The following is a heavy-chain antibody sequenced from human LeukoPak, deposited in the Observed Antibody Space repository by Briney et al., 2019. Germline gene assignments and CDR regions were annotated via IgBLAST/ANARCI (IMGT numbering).Heavy chain of an antibody. Sequence: PGGSLRLSCVASGFTFSPHYMDWARQSPGQGLEWVGLIRNKADGYTTIYAASVKGRFTISRDDSKNSVYLQMDSLKTEDTAVYYCGDLGSAGTDHWGQGTLVTVSS. J-gene: IGHJ4*02. D-gene: IGHD3-10*01. CDR3: GDLGSAGTDH. CDR1: GFTFSPHY. V-gene: IGHV3-72*01. CDR2: IRNKADGYTT.